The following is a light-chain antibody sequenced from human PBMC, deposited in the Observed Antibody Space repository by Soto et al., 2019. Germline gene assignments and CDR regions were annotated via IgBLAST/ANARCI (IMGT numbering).Light chain of an antibody. Sequence: QSALTQPPSVSGAPGQRVTLSCTGNSSNLGAGYDVHWYQQLPGAAPKLVIFGNRNRPSGVPERFSGSKSGTSASLAITGLQADDEADYYCQVYDYSLTASAFGGGTKVTVL. CDR1: SSNLGAGYD. CDR2: GNR. CDR3: QVYDYSLTASA. J-gene: IGLJ3*02. V-gene: IGLV1-40*01.